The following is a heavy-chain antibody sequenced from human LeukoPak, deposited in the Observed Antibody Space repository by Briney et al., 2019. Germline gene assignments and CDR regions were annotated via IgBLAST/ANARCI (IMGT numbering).Heavy chain of an antibody. D-gene: IGHD6-13*01. CDR1: GFTFSSYA. J-gene: IGHJ3*02. Sequence: PGGSLRLSCAASGFTFSSYAMHWVRQAPGKGLEWVAVISYDGSNKYYADSVKGRFTISRDNSKNTLYLQMNSLRAEDTAVYYCAIKQQPLHAFDIWGQGTMVTVSS. CDR3: AIKQQPLHAFDI. V-gene: IGHV3-30-3*01. CDR2: ISYDGSNK.